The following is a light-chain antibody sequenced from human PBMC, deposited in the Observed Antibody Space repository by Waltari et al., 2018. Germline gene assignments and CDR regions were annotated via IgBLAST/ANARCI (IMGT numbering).Light chain of an antibody. V-gene: IGKV1-16*02. Sequence: DIQMTQSPLSLSASVGDRVTLTCRASQDNSNYLAWFQQKPGKAPKSRIYTASTLHSGVPSKFSGSGFGTDFTLTISNLQPEDSATYVCQQYYSYPLTFGGGTQVEIK. CDR1: QDNSNY. CDR2: TAS. J-gene: IGKJ4*02. CDR3: QQYYSYPLT.